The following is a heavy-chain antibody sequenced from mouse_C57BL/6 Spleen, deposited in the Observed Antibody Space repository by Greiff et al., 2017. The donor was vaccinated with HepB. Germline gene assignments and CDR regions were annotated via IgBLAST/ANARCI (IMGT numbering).Heavy chain of an antibody. J-gene: IGHJ3*01. CDR2: IYPGDGDT. CDR3: SRMEETFSFAY. CDR1: GYAFSSYW. V-gene: IGHV1-80*01. Sequence: VKLQESGAELVKPGASVKISCKASGYAFSSYWMNWVKQRPGKGLEWIGQIYPGDGDTNYNGKFKGKATLTADKSSSTAYMQLSSLTSEDSAVYFCSRMEETFSFAYWGQGTLVTVSA.